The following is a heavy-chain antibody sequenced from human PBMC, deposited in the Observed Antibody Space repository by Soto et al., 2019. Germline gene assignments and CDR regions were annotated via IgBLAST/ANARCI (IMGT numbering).Heavy chain of an antibody. D-gene: IGHD3-3*01. Sequence: ASVKVSCKASGGTFSSYAISWVRQAPGQGLEWMGGIIPIFGTANYAQKFQGRVTITADKSTSTAYMELSSLRSEDTAVYYCAIHYDFWSGYPQSYYYYGMDVWGQGTTVTVSS. V-gene: IGHV1-69*06. J-gene: IGHJ6*02. CDR1: GGTFSSYA. CDR3: AIHYDFWSGYPQSYYYYGMDV. CDR2: IIPIFGTA.